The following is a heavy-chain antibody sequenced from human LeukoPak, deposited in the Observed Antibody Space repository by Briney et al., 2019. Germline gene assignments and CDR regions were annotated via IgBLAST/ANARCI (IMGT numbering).Heavy chain of an antibody. Sequence: SETLSLTCTVSGYSISSGYYWGWIRQPPGKGLEWIGSIYHSGSTYYNPSLKSRVTISVDTSKNQFSLKLSSVTAADTAVYYCARHRGARLSPIDYWGQGTLVTVSS. V-gene: IGHV4-38-2*02. CDR1: GYSISSGYY. CDR2: IYHSGST. J-gene: IGHJ4*02. D-gene: IGHD3-16*02. CDR3: ARHRGARLSPIDY.